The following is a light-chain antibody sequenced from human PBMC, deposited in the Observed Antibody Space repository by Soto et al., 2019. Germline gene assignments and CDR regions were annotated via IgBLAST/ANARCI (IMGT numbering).Light chain of an antibody. J-gene: IGKJ1*01. V-gene: IGKV3-15*01. Sequence: EIVMTQSPATLSVSPGERATLSCRASQSVSSNLAWYQQKPGQAPRLLIYGASTRATGSPARFSGSGSGTEFTLTISSMQSEDFEVYSCQQYNNWPPEKTFGQGTKVEIK. CDR1: QSVSSN. CDR2: GAS. CDR3: QQYNNWPPEKT.